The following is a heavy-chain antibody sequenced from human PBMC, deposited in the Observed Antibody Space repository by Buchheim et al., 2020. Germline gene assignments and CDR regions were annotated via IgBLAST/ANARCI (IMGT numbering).Heavy chain of an antibody. CDR1: GGSISSGDYY. CDR3: ARAADYYYDSSGYYSGGMDV. V-gene: IGHV4-30-4*01. D-gene: IGHD3-22*01. J-gene: IGHJ6*02. Sequence: QVQLQESGPGLVKPSQTLSLTCTVSGGSISSGDYYWSWIRQPPGKGLEWIGYIYYSGSTYYNPSLKSRVTISVATSKNQFSLKLSSVTAADTAVYYCARAADYYYDSSGYYSGGMDVWGQGTT. CDR2: IYYSGST.